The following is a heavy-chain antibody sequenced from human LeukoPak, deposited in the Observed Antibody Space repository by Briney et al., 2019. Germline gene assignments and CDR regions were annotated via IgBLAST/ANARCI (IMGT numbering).Heavy chain of an antibody. Sequence: SETLSLTCAVYGGSFSGYYWSWIRQPPGKGLEWIGEINHSGSTNYNPSLKSRVTISVDTSKNQFSLKLSSVTAADTAVYYCARWVYCSSTSCNQRHYFDYWGQGTLVTVSS. D-gene: IGHD2-2*01. V-gene: IGHV4-34*01. J-gene: IGHJ4*02. CDR3: ARWVYCSSTSCNQRHYFDY. CDR2: INHSGST. CDR1: GGSFSGYY.